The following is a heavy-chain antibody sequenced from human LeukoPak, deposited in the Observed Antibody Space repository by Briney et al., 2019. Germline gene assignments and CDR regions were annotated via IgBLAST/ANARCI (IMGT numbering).Heavy chain of an antibody. D-gene: IGHD6-13*01. V-gene: IGHV3-7*01. J-gene: IGHJ6*03. Sequence: QTGGSLRLSCAASGFTFSSYWMSWVRQAPGKGLEWVANIKQDGSEKYYVDSVKGRFTISRDNAKNSLYLQMNSLRAEDTAVYYCARGPGSQQLLPYYYYYYMDVWGKGTTVTISS. CDR3: ARGPGSQQLLPYYYYYYMDV. CDR2: IKQDGSEK. CDR1: GFTFSSYW.